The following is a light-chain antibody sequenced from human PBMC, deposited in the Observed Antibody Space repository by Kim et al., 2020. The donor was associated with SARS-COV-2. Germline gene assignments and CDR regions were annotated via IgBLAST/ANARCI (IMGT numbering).Light chain of an antibody. CDR2: QDS. Sequence: VSPGQTAIITCSGVRMEEKDASWYQQRPGQSPVLVIYQDSKRPSGIPERFSGSNSGNTATLTIGETQSMDEADYYCQAWDSSYVVFGRGTQLTVL. CDR1: RMEEKD. V-gene: IGLV3-1*01. J-gene: IGLJ2*01. CDR3: QAWDSSYVV.